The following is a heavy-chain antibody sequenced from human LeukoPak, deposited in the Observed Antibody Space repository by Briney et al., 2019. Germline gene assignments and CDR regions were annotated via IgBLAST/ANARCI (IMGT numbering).Heavy chain of an antibody. CDR1: GGSISSYY. CDR2: IYYSGST. Sequence: PSETLSLTCTVSGGSISSYYWSWIRQPPGKGLEWIGYIYYSGSTSYNPSLDSRVTISLDTSKNQFSLNLSSVTAADTAVYYCARRESSGFFDYWGQGTLVTVSS. V-gene: IGHV4-59*08. D-gene: IGHD6-19*01. CDR3: ARRESSGFFDY. J-gene: IGHJ4*02.